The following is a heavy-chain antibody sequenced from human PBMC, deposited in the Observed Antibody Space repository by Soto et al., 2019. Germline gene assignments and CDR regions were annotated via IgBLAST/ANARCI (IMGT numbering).Heavy chain of an antibody. V-gene: IGHV4-4*02. CDR2: IYHSGST. D-gene: IGHD6-13*01. CDR1: GGSISSSNW. J-gene: IGHJ4*02. CDR3: ARYTPAPDSSTSFDY. Sequence: QVQLQESGPGLVKPSGTLSLTCAVSGGSISSSNWWSWVRQRPGKGLEGIGEIYHSGSTNYNPSLKSRVIKSVDKSKNQFSLKLSAVTAADTAVYSCARYTPAPDSSTSFDYWGQGTLVTVSS.